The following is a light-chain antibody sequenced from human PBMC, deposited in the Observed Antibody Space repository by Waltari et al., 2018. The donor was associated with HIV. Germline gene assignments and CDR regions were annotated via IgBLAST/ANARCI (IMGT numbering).Light chain of an antibody. V-gene: IGLV3-21*04. J-gene: IGLJ3*02. Sequence: SYVLTQPPSVSVAPGAAATISCGAWNIGGKSAHWYKRQPGQAPVLVTRYNSDRPSGIPDRISGSNSGHTATLTITSVEAGDEATYYCQVWDSSNEHVVFGGGTELTVL. CDR1: NIGGKS. CDR3: QVWDSSNEHVV. CDR2: YNS.